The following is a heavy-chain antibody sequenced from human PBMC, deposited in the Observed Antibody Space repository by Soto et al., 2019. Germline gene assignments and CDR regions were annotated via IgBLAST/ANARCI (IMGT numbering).Heavy chain of an antibody. J-gene: IGHJ4*02. CDR2: FYHSGST. CDR1: GGSISRGGYS. CDR3: SRARRFLESVFDY. Sequence: QLQLQESGSGLVKPSQTLYLTCAVSGGSISRGGYSWSWIRQPPGKGLEWIWYFYHSGSTYYNPSLKSRVTIAVDRSKYQFSLKLSSVTAADTAVYYCSRARRFLESVFDYWGQGTLVTVSS. D-gene: IGHD3-3*01. V-gene: IGHV4-30-2*01.